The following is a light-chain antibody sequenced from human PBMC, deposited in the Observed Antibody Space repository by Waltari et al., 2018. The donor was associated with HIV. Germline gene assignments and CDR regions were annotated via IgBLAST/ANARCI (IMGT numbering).Light chain of an antibody. CDR2: EVS. CDR1: SSDVGGYNY. CDR3: SSYTSDYTYV. V-gene: IGLV2-14*01. Sequence: QSALTQPASVSGSPGQSITTSCTGTSSDVGGYNYVPWYQHHPGKAPKLLIYEVSNRPSGVSNRFSGSKSDNTASLTISGLQAEDEADYYCSSYTSDYTYVFGSGTEVTVL. J-gene: IGLJ1*01.